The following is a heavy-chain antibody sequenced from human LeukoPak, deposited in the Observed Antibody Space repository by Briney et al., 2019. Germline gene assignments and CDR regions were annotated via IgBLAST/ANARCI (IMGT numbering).Heavy chain of an antibody. V-gene: IGHV1-2*02. CDR2: INPNSGGT. Sequence: ASVKVSCKASGYTFTGYYMHWVRQAPGQGREWMGWINPNSGGTNYAQKFQGRVTMTRDTSISAAYMELSRLRSDDTAVYYCARDQQWEYYYMDVWGKGTTVTVSS. D-gene: IGHD6-19*01. CDR1: GYTFTGYY. J-gene: IGHJ6*03. CDR3: ARDQQWEYYYMDV.